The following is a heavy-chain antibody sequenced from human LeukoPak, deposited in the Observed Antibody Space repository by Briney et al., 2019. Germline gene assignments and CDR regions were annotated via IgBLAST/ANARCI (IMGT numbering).Heavy chain of an antibody. J-gene: IGHJ5*02. Sequence: GGSLRLSCVVSGFTFSSYEMNWVRQAPGKGLEWVSYISHSGSTIYYADSVKGRFTISRDNAKNSLYLQMNSLRPEDTAVYYCARSRGVDWFDPWGQGTLVTVSS. D-gene: IGHD2-15*01. CDR2: ISHSGSTI. CDR1: GFTFSSYE. CDR3: ARSRGVDWFDP. V-gene: IGHV3-48*03.